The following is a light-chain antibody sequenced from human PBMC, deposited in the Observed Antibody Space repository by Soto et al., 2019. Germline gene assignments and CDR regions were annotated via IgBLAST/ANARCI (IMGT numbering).Light chain of an antibody. CDR2: GAS. CDR1: QSVSSSY. J-gene: IGKJ2*01. Sequence: EIVLTQSPGTLSLSPGERATLSCRASQSVSSSYLAWYQQKPGQAPRLLIYGASSRATGIPDRFSGRGSGTDFTLTISRLEPEDFAVYDCEQYASSQVYTFGQGTKLEIK. CDR3: EQYASSQVYT. V-gene: IGKV3-20*01.